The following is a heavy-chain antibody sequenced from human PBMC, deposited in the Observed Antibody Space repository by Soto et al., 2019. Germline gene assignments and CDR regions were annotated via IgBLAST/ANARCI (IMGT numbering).Heavy chain of an antibody. J-gene: IGHJ6*02. V-gene: IGHV3-33*01. D-gene: IGHD1-26*01. CDR3: ARLSMGWELLEVGYGMDV. CDR2: IWYDGSNK. CDR1: GFTFSSYG. Sequence: QVQLVESGGGVVQPGRSLRLSCAASGFTFSSYGMHWVRQAPGKGLEWVAVIWYDGSNKYYADSVKGRLTISRDNSKNTLYLQMNSLRAEDTAVYYCARLSMGWELLEVGYGMDVWGQGTTVTVSS.